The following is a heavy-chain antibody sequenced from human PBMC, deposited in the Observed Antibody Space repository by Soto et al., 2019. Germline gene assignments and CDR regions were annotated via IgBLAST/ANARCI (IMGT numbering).Heavy chain of an antibody. Sequence: QVQLQQWGAGLLKPSETLSLTCAVYGGSFSGYYWSWIRQPPGKGLEWLGEINHSGSTNYNPSLKSRVTISVNTSKTQFSLKLSSVTAADTAVYYCARARSYRHWGQGTLVTVSS. CDR3: ARARSYRH. J-gene: IGHJ4*02. CDR2: INHSGST. CDR1: GGSFSGYY. V-gene: IGHV4-34*01. D-gene: IGHD1-26*01.